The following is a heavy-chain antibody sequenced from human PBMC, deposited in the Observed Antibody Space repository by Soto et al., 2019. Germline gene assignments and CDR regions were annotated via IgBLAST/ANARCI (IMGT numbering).Heavy chain of an antibody. CDR2: ISGSGGST. Sequence: GGSLRLSCAASGFTFSSYAMSWVRQAPGKGLEWVSAISGSGGSTYYADSVKGRFTISRDNSKNTLYLQMNSLRAEDTAVYYCAKWEAAAGAVETIDYWGQGTLVTVSS. CDR1: GFTFSSYA. J-gene: IGHJ4*02. V-gene: IGHV3-23*01. CDR3: AKWEAAAGAVETIDY. D-gene: IGHD6-13*01.